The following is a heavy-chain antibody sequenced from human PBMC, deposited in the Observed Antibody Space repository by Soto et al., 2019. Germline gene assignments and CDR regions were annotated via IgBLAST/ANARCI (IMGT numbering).Heavy chain of an antibody. CDR3: ARALYSSFPRYYYYGMDV. Sequence: SETLSFTCTVSGGSISSGDYYWSWIRQPPGKGLEWIGYIYYSGSTYYNPSLKSRVTISVDTSKNQFSLKLSSVTAADTAVYYCARALYSSFPRYYYYGMDVWGQGTTVTVSS. CDR2: IYYSGST. V-gene: IGHV4-30-4*01. J-gene: IGHJ6*02. D-gene: IGHD4-4*01. CDR1: GGSISSGDYY.